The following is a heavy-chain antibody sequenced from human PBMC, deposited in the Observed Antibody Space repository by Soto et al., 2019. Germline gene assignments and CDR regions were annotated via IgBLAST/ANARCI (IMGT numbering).Heavy chain of an antibody. CDR3: ARDLPYSGLFDY. J-gene: IGHJ4*02. CDR2: IYYIGKT. Sequence: PSETLSLTCSVSGDSIRSNAYYWSWIRQYPGKGLEWIGYIYYIGKTSYNPSLKSRVTISVDTSKNQFSLRLSSVTAADTAVYYCARDLPYSGLFDYWGQGTLVTVS. CDR1: GDSIRSNAYY. D-gene: IGHD5-12*01. V-gene: IGHV4-31*03.